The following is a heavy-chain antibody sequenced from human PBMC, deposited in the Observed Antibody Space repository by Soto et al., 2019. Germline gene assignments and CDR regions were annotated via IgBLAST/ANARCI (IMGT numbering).Heavy chain of an antibody. CDR3: ARSQGSSTSLEIYYYYYYGMDV. D-gene: IGHD2-2*01. CDR1: GGTFSSYA. J-gene: IGHJ6*02. V-gene: IGHV1-69*13. CDR2: IIPISETT. Sequence: SVKVSCEASGGTFSSYAISWVRQAPGQGLEWMGGIIPISETTNYAQKFQGRVTITADESKSTAYMELSSLRSEDTAVYYCARSQGSSTSLEIYYYYYYGMDVRGQGTTVTVSS.